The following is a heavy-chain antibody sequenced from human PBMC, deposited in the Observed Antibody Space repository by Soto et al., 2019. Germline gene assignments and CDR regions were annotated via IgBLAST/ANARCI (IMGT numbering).Heavy chain of an antibody. Sequence: PGGSLRLSCAASGFTFSSYEMNWVRQAPGKGLEWVSYISSSGSTIYYADSVKGRFTISRDNAKNSLYLQMNSLRAEDTAVYYCARERGYCTNGVCSPGWFDPWGQGTLVTVSS. CDR1: GFTFSSYE. D-gene: IGHD2-8*01. V-gene: IGHV3-48*03. J-gene: IGHJ5*02. CDR2: ISSSGSTI. CDR3: ARERGYCTNGVCSPGWFDP.